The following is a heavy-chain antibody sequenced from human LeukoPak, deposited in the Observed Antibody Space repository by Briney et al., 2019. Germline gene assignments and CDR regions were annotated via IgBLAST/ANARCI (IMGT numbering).Heavy chain of an antibody. D-gene: IGHD3-10*01. J-gene: IGHJ4*02. CDR3: ARDSREEYYYGSGGTLN. CDR2: IYHSGST. V-gene: IGHV4-38-2*02. Sequence: PSETLSLTCTVSGYSISSGYYWGWIRQPPGKGLEWIGSIYHSGSTYYNPSLKSRVTISVDTSKNQFSLKLSSVTAADTAVYYCARDSREEYYYGSGGTLNWGQGTLVTVSS. CDR1: GYSISSGYY.